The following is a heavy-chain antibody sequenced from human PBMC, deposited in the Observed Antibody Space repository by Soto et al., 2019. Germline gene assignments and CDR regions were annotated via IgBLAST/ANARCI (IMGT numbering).Heavy chain of an antibody. D-gene: IGHD1-26*01. Sequence: SETLSLTCSVSGGSMSNYYWSWIRQPPGKGLEWIGYIYNSVSTNYNPSLKSQVTISGDTSKSQFSLKVSSVTAADTAVYYCARDSGAAYFDYWGQG. J-gene: IGHJ4*02. CDR2: IYNSVST. V-gene: IGHV4-59*01. CDR1: GGSMSNYY. CDR3: ARDSGAAYFDY.